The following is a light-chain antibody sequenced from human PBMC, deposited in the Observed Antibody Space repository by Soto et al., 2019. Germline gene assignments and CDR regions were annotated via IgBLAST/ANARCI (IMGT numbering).Light chain of an antibody. Sequence: QSVLTQPASVSGSPGQSITISCTGTSSDVGSYNLVSWYQQHPGKAPKLMIYEVSKRPSGVSNRFSGSKFGNTASLTISGLQAEDEADYYCCSYAGSSTFVYVFGTGTKVTVL. J-gene: IGLJ1*01. CDR3: CSYAGSSTFVYV. CDR2: EVS. CDR1: SSDVGSYNL. V-gene: IGLV2-23*02.